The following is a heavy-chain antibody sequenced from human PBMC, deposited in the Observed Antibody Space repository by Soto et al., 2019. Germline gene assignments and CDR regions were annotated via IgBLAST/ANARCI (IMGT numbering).Heavy chain of an antibody. CDR1: GYTFTSYG. CDR2: ISAYNGNT. J-gene: IGHJ6*02. Sequence: QVQLVQSGAEVKKPGASVKVSCKASGYTFTSYGISLVRQAPGQWLEGMGWISAYNGNTNYAQKLQGRVTMTTDTSTSTAYMELRSLRSDDTAVYYCARLARGHYYYYGMDVWGQGTTVTVSS. D-gene: IGHD3-10*01. V-gene: IGHV1-18*01. CDR3: ARLARGHYYYYGMDV.